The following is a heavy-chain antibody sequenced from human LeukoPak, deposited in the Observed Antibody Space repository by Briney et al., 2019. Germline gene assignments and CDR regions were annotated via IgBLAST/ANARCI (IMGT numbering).Heavy chain of an antibody. CDR2: INPSGGST. CDR3: ARARGSGSYYGHDYYYYYYMDV. CDR1: GYTFTTDY. V-gene: IGHV1-46*01. J-gene: IGHJ6*03. D-gene: IGHD3-10*01. Sequence: XSVKVSCKASGYTFTTDYIHWVRQAPGQGLEWMGIINPSGGSTTYAQKFQGRVIMTGDTSTSTVYMELRSLRSEDTAVYYCARARGSGSYYGHDYYYYYYMDVWGQGTTVTVSS.